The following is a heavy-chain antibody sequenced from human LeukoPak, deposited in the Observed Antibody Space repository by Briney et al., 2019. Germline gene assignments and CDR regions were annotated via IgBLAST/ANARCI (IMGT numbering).Heavy chain of an antibody. CDR1: GYTFTGYY. D-gene: IGHD2-15*01. CDR3: ARERTLTSCYDY. CDR2: INPNSGGT. J-gene: IGHJ4*02. V-gene: IGHV1-2*02. Sequence: GASVKVSCKASGYTFTGYYMHWVRQAPGQGLEWMGWINPNSGGTNYAQKFQGRVTMTRDTSISTAYMELSRLRSDNTAVYYCARERTLTSCYDYWGQGTLVTVSS.